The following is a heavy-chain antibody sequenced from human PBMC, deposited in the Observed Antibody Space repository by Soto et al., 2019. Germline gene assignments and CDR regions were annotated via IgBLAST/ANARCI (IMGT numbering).Heavy chain of an antibody. Sequence: QVQLVESGGGVVQPGRSLRLSCAASGFTFSNNAMDWVRQAPGKGLEWVAVISYDGSNKYIAESVKGRFTISRDNSKNTLFLQMNSLRAEDTAVYYCARETTTSAFSAMDVWGRGTTVTVSS. CDR1: GFTFSNNA. J-gene: IGHJ6*02. V-gene: IGHV3-30-3*01. CDR2: ISYDGSNK. CDR3: ARETTTSAFSAMDV. D-gene: IGHD1-1*01.